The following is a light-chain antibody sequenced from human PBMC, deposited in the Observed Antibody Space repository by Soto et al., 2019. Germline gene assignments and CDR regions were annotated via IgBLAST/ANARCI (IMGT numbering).Light chain of an antibody. CDR1: QSLLDRDDGNLY. Sequence: EIVMTQTPLSLHVTPGEPASISCRSSQSLLDRDDGNLYLDWYVQKPGQSPQLLIYTVSYRAAGVPDRFSGIGSGTDFTLQISRVEADDVGVYYCMQRLEFPRTFGGGTKVEI. V-gene: IGKV2-40*01. J-gene: IGKJ4*01. CDR3: MQRLEFPRT. CDR2: TVS.